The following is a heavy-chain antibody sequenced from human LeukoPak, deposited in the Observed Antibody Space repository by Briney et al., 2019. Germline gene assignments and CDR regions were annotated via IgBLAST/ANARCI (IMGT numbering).Heavy chain of an antibody. CDR3: ARDGYSGSGSLFGY. CDR1: GFTVSSNY. CDR2: IHRGGTT. Sequence: GGSLRLSCAASGFTVSSNYMNWVRQAPGKGLEWVSVIHRGGTTYYADSVKGRFTISRDNSKNTLYLQMNSLRAEDTAVYYCARDGYSGSGSLFGYWGQGTLVTVSS. J-gene: IGHJ4*02. V-gene: IGHV3-53*01. D-gene: IGHD3-10*01.